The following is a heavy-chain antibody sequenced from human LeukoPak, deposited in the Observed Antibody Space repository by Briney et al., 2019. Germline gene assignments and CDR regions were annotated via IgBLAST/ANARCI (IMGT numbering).Heavy chain of an antibody. V-gene: IGHV4-39*01. CDR1: GGSISSSSYY. D-gene: IGHD3-9*01. J-gene: IGHJ4*02. Sequence: SETLSLTCTVSGGSISSSSYYWGWTRQPPGKGLEGIASTDGSGSTYYNLSLKSRVTISVDTSKNQFSLKLSSVTATDTAVYYCARTTYYDILTGYYTPFGAGYFDYWGQGTLVTVSS. CDR3: ARTTYYDILTGYYTPFGAGYFDY. CDR2: TDGSGST.